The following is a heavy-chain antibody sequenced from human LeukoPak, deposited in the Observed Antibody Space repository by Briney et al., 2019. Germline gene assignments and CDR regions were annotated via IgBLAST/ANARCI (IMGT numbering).Heavy chain of an antibody. CDR2: ISYDGNNE. D-gene: IGHD3-3*01. CDR1: GFPFSNYG. J-gene: IGHJ6*02. V-gene: IGHV3-30*18. CDR3: AKDSLLNTRITIFGVVTPYYYGMDV. Sequence: PGRSLRLSCAASGFPFSNYGMHWVRQTPGKGLEWVAVISYDGNNEYYADSVKGRFAISRDNSENTLFLQMNSLRAEDTAVYYCAKDSLLNTRITIFGVVTPYYYGMDVWGRGTTVTVSS.